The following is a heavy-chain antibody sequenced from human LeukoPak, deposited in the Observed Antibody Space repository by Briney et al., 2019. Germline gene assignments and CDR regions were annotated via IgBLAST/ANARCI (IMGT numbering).Heavy chain of an antibody. CDR1: GGSFSGYY. V-gene: IGHV4-34*01. CDR2: INHSGST. CDR3: ARLLLRGSSSRYYYYYYYMDV. J-gene: IGHJ6*03. D-gene: IGHD6-6*01. Sequence: SETLSLTCAVYGGSFSGYYWSWIRQPPGKGLEWIGEINHSGSTNYNPSLKSRVTISVDTSKNQFSLKLSSVTAADTAVYYCARLLLRGSSSRYYYYYYYMDVWGKGTTVTVSS.